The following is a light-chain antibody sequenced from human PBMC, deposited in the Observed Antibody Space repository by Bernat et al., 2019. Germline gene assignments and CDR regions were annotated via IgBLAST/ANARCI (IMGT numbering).Light chain of an antibody. J-gene: IGLJ3*02. CDR2: DFN. Sequence: QSALTQPRSVSGSPGLSVTISCTGTSSDVGGYNYVSWYQQHPGKAPKLMIYDFNHRPSGVPDRFSGSKSGNTASLTISGLQAEDEADYYCCSYAGNSAWVFGGGTKVTVL. V-gene: IGLV2-11*01. CDR1: SSDVGGYNY. CDR3: CSYAGNSAWV.